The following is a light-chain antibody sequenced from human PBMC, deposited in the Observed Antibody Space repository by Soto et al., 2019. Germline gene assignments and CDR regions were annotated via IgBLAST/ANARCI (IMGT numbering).Light chain of an antibody. Sequence: QAVVTQPPSVSGAPGQRVTISCTGSNSDIGAGYDVHWYQQLPGTAPKLVIYANNNRPSGVPDRFSASKSGTSASLAITGLQADDEADYYCQSYDSSLRGVFGTGTKLTV. V-gene: IGLV1-40*01. CDR1: NSDIGAGYD. J-gene: IGLJ1*01. CDR3: QSYDSSLRGV. CDR2: ANN.